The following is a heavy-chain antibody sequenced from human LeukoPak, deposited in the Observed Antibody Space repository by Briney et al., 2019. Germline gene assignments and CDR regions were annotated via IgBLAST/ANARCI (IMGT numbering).Heavy chain of an antibody. J-gene: IGHJ4*02. V-gene: IGHV1-2*02. CDR1: GYTLTDYF. D-gene: IGHD2-15*01. Sequence: ASVKVSCKASGYTLTDYFMYWVRQAPGQGLEWRGGINPNGGNENSGQNLKGRVTMTRDTSVNTAYLELNRLSSDDTAVYYCARVGSGSCCHFEYWGQGTQVTVSS. CDR3: ARVGSGSCCHFEY. CDR2: INPNGGNE.